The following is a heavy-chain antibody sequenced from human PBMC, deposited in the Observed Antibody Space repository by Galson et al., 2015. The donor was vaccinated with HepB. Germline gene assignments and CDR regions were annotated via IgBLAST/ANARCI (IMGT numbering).Heavy chain of an antibody. CDR1: GGSISSYY. CDR2: IYYSGST. V-gene: IGHV4-59*08. Sequence: LTCTVSGGSISSYYWSWTRQPPGKGLEWIGYIYYSGSTNYNPSLKSRVTISVDTSKNQFSLKLSYVTAADTAVYYCARLTWERAFDIWGQGTMVTVSS. J-gene: IGHJ3*02. D-gene: IGHD3-16*01. CDR3: ARLTWERAFDI.